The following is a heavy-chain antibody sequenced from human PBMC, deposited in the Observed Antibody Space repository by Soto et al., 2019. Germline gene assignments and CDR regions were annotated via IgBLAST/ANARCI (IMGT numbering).Heavy chain of an antibody. D-gene: IGHD3-22*01. Sequence: QVQLVQSGAEVRKPGASVKVSCQGFGYSFTYYGVNWVRQAPGQGLEWMGWINPNNGNRNYAQKFEDRVTMTAVASTITVYLELRSLKSDDTAIYYCKSDSLRVYDNSGFYSWGQGTQVTVSS. J-gene: IGHJ4*02. CDR2: INPNNGNR. CDR1: GYSFTYYG. CDR3: KSDSLRVYDNSGFYS. V-gene: IGHV1-18*01.